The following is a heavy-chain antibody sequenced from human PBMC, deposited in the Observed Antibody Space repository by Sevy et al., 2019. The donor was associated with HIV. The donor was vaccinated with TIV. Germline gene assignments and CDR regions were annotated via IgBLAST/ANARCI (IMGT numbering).Heavy chain of an antibody. CDR2: IYYSGST. Sequence: SETLSLTCTVSGGSISSGGYYWSWIRQHPGKGLEWIGYIYYSGSTYYNPSLKSRVTISVDTSKNQFSLKLSSVTAADTAVYYCARVAAAAGLNVWGQGTTVTVSS. D-gene: IGHD6-13*01. CDR3: ARVAAAAGLNV. J-gene: IGHJ6*02. V-gene: IGHV4-31*03. CDR1: GGSISSGGYY.